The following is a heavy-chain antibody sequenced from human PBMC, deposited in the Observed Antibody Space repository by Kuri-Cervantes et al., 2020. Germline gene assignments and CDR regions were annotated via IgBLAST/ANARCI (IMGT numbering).Heavy chain of an antibody. CDR2: IRYDGSNK. CDR3: AKVYCSGGSCYSVYSGADAFDI. Sequence: GGSLRLSCVASGFTFSDAWMNWVRQAPGKGLEWVAFIRYDGSNKYYADSVKGRFTISRDNSKNTLYLQMNSLRAEDTVVYYCAKVYCSGGSCYSVYSGADAFDIWGQGTMVTVSS. D-gene: IGHD2-15*01. CDR1: GFTFSDAW. J-gene: IGHJ3*02. V-gene: IGHV3-30*02.